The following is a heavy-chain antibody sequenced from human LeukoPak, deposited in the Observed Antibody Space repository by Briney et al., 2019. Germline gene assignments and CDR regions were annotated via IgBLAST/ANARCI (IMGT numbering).Heavy chain of an antibody. D-gene: IGHD3-22*01. V-gene: IGHV3-23*01. CDR2: ISTSRGST. CDR1: GFTFSSYA. Sequence: GGSLRLSCAASGFTFSSYAMSWVRQGPGKGLEWVSGISTSRGSTSYAEAVKGRFTISRDNPRNTLYMQMNSLRAEDTAVYYGAIMHRYYDGSGYWVQWGQGTLVAVSS. J-gene: IGHJ4*02. CDR3: AIMHRYYDGSGYWVQ.